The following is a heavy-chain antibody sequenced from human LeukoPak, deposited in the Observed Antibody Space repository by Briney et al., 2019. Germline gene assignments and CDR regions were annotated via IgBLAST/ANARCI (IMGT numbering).Heavy chain of an antibody. J-gene: IGHJ4*02. CDR1: GVSISSGGYY. Sequence: SQTLPLTCTVSGVSISSGGYYWSWIRQHPGKGLEWIGYIYYSGSTYYNPSLKSRVTISVDTSKNQFSLKLSSVTAADTAVYYCARAGQLPFDYWGQGTLVTVSS. V-gene: IGHV4-31*03. D-gene: IGHD2-2*01. CDR3: ARAGQLPFDY. CDR2: IYYSGST.